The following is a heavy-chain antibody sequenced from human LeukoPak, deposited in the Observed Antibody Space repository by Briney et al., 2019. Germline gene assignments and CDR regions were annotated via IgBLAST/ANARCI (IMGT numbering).Heavy chain of an antibody. Sequence: SETLSLTCTVSGHSISSDYYWGWIRQPPGKGLEWIGSIYHSGGTYYNPSLKSRVTISVDTSKNQFSLRLTSVTAADTAVYYCARYAYYFGSGSYRWFDPWGQGTLVTVSS. CDR2: IYHSGGT. D-gene: IGHD3-10*01. V-gene: IGHV4-38-2*02. CDR3: ARYAYYFGSGSYRWFDP. CDR1: GHSISSDYY. J-gene: IGHJ5*02.